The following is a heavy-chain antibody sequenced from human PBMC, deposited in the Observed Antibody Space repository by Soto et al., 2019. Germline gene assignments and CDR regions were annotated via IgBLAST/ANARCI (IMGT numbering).Heavy chain of an antibody. CDR3: ASAHPKWYGVDYRYGLDX. J-gene: IGHJ6*02. D-gene: IGHD4-4*01. CDR2: IGCRGSST. Sequence: PGGSLRLSCVASGFIFSDYSMSWIRQAPGRGLEWVSHIGCRGSSTLYADSVKGRFTISRDNGKNSLDLQMNSLIADDTAVYYCASAHPKWYGVDYRYGLDXWGQGTTVTVS. V-gene: IGHV3-11*01. CDR1: GFIFSDYS.